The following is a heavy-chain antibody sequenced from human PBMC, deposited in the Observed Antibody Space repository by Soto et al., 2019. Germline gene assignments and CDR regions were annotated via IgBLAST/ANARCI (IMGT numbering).Heavy chain of an antibody. D-gene: IGHD6-13*01. CDR3: ARLTESSSWYKAHYSSYTGV. J-gene: IGHJ6*03. CDR1: GGSIRSYY. CDR2: IYYSGST. Sequence: SETLSLTCTVSGGSIRSYYWSWIRQPPGKGLEWIGYIYYSGSTNYNPSLKSRVTISVDTSKNQFSLKLSSVTAADTSVYYCARLTESSSWYKAHYSSYTGVWGKGTTVTVSS. V-gene: IGHV4-59*08.